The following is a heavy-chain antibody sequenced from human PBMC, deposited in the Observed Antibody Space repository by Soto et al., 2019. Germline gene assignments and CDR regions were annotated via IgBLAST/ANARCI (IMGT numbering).Heavy chain of an antibody. CDR3: ARRQQQLVHNAFDI. Sequence: ASVKVSCKASGGTFSSYAISWVRQAPGQGLEWMGGIIPIFGTANYAQKFQGRVTITADKSTSTAYMELSSLRSEDTAVYYCARRQQQLVHNAFDIWGQGTMVTVSS. CDR1: GGTFSSYA. J-gene: IGHJ3*02. CDR2: IIPIFGTA. D-gene: IGHD6-13*01. V-gene: IGHV1-69*06.